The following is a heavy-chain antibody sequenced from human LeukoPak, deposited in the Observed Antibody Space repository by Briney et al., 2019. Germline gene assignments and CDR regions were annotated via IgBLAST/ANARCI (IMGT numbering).Heavy chain of an antibody. CDR1: GGTFSSYA. V-gene: IGHV1-69*13. CDR2: IIPIFGTA. D-gene: IGHD3-22*01. Sequence: SVKVSCKASGGTFSSYAISWVRQAPGQGLEWMGGIIPIFGTANYAQKFQGRVTITADESTSTAYMELRSLRSDDTAVYYCAREMYYYDSSGYYYWFDPWGQGTLVTVSS. J-gene: IGHJ5*02. CDR3: AREMYYYDSSGYYYWFDP.